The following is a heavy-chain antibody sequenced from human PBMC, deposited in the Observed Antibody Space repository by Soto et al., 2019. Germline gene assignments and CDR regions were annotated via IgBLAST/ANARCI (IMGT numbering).Heavy chain of an antibody. CDR1: GGTFSSYM. J-gene: IGHJ5*02. CDR2: ITPLFGTT. CDR3: ARGPDYGVQGGWLDP. Sequence: ASVKVSCKASGGTFSSYMISWVRQAPGQGLEWMGGITPLFGTTDYAQKFQGRVTITADAPTSTAYMELSSLRSEDTAVYYCARGPDYGVQGGWLDPWGQGTLVTVSS. V-gene: IGHV1-69*13. D-gene: IGHD4-17*01.